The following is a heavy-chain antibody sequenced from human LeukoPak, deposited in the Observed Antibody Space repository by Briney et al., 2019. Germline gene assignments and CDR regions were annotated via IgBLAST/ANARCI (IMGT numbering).Heavy chain of an antibody. CDR2: INPSGST. V-gene: IGHV4-34*01. Sequence: SETLSLTCVVSGGALTGFHWSWIRQSPVRGLEWIGEINPSGSTIYNPSLKSRVNMSVDTTENSFSLKLSSVTAADTAIYFCAKKRITMIRGAPFDPWGQGTPVAVSS. D-gene: IGHD3-10*01. J-gene: IGHJ5*02. CDR3: AKKRITMIRGAPFDP. CDR1: GGALTGFH.